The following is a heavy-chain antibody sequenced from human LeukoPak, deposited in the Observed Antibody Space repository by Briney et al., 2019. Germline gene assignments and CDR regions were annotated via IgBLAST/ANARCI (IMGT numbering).Heavy chain of an antibody. CDR2: IYYSGST. CDR1: GGPTSSYY. V-gene: IGHV4-59*01. J-gene: IGHJ4*02. CDR3: ATILVGATTDY. D-gene: IGHD1-26*01. Sequence: SETLSLTCTVSGGPTSSYYWSWTRHPPGKGLEWIGYIYYSGSTNYNPSRKTLVTISVNTSKTQFSLKLSSVDAADSALYYCATILVGATTDYWGEGKPGHRLL.